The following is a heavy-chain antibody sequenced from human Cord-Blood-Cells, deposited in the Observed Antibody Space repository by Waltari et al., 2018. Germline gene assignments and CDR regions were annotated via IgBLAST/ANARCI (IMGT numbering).Heavy chain of an antibody. CDR1: GGSFSGYY. CDR3: ARGLRGHYFDY. CDR2: INHSGST. J-gene: IGHJ4*02. Sequence: QVQLQQWGAGLLKSSETLSLTCAVYGGSFSGYYWSWIRQPPGKGLEWIGEINHSGSTNYNPSLKSRVTISVDTSKNQFSLKLSSVTAADTAVYYCARGLRGHYFDYWGQGTLVTVSS. V-gene: IGHV4-34*01.